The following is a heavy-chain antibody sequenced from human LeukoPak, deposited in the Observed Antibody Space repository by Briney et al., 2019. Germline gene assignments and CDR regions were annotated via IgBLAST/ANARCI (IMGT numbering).Heavy chain of an antibody. Sequence: ASVNVSSKASGYTFTSYYMHWVRQAPGQGLEWMGIINPSGGSTSYAQKFQGRVTMTRDTSTSTVYMELSSLRSEDTAVYYCARDLQPYYYDRNPLGYWGQGTLVTVSS. CDR1: GYTFTSYY. CDR3: ARDLQPYYYDRNPLGY. V-gene: IGHV1-46*01. CDR2: INPSGGST. D-gene: IGHD3-22*01. J-gene: IGHJ4*02.